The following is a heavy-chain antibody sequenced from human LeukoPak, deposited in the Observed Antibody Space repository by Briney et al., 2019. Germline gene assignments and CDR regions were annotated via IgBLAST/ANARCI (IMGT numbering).Heavy chain of an antibody. CDR1: GFTFSSYA. J-gene: IGHJ4*02. CDR2: ISYDGSNK. Sequence: PGGSLRLSCAASGFTFSSYAMHWVHQAPGKGLEWVAVISYDGSNKYYADSVKGRFTISRDNSKNTLYLQMNSLRAEDTAVYYCARDRSFSAFDYWGQGTLVTVSS. V-gene: IGHV3-30-3*01. CDR3: ARDRSFSAFDY.